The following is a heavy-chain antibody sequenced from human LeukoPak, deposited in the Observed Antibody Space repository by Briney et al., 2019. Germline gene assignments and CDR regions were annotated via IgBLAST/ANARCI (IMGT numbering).Heavy chain of an antibody. Sequence: KPSETLSLTCTVSGCSISSYYWSWIRQPAGKGLEWIGRISTSGSTNYNPSLKSRVPMSVDTSKNQFSLRLSSVNAADTAVYYCARDGVLGGLFVWDYWGQRTLVTVSS. J-gene: IGHJ4*02. CDR2: ISTSGST. CDR3: ARDGVLGGLFVWDY. CDR1: GCSISSYY. V-gene: IGHV4-4*07. D-gene: IGHD3-16*01.